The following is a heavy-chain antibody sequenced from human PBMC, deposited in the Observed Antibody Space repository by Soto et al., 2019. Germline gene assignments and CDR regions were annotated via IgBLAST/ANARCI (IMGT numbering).Heavy chain of an antibody. V-gene: IGHV3-30*18. J-gene: IGHJ6*02. Sequence: GGSMRLSCAASGFTFSSYGMHWVRQAPGKGLEWVAVISYDGSNKYYGDSVKGRFTISRDNSKNTLYLQMNSLRAEDTAVYYCAKVHCSSTSCYPNYYYYYGMDVWGQGTTVTVSS. CDR2: ISYDGSNK. CDR3: AKVHCSSTSCYPNYYYYYGMDV. CDR1: GFTFSSYG. D-gene: IGHD2-2*01.